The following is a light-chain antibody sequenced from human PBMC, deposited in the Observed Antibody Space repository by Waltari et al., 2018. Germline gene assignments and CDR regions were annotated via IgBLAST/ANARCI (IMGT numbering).Light chain of an antibody. Sequence: EIVMQQSPPTLPGYPAARHTLPCRASQSVSSNLAWYQQKPGQAPRLLIYGASTRATGIPARFSGSGSGTEFTLTISSLQSEDFAVYYCQQYNNWPPYTFGQGTKLEIK. CDR1: QSVSSN. CDR2: GAS. J-gene: IGKJ2*01. V-gene: IGKV3-15*01. CDR3: QQYNNWPPYT.